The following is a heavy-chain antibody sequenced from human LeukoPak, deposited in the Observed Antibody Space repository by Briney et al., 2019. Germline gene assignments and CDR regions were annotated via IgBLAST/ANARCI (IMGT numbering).Heavy chain of an antibody. V-gene: IGHV3-21*01. Sequence: PGGSLRLSCAASGFTFSIYSMDWVRQAPGKGLEWVSSIISSGSYIYYADSVKGRFTIPRDNAKNSLYLQMNSLRAEDTAVYYCAREDASSWDYWGQGILVTVSS. CDR2: IISSGSYI. CDR3: AREDASSWDY. D-gene: IGHD6-13*01. CDR1: GFTFSIYS. J-gene: IGHJ4*02.